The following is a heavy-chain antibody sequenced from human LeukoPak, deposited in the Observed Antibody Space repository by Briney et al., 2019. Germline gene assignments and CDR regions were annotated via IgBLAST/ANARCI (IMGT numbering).Heavy chain of an antibody. J-gene: IGHJ3*02. Sequence: GGSLRLSCAASGFSFSNYGMNWVRQAPGKGLEWVAFVRYDESDKYYADSVKGRFTISRDNSKNTLYLQMNSLRVEDTAVYYCARKAVIAAPGTGLDAFDIWGQGTVVTVSS. D-gene: IGHD6-13*01. CDR1: GFSFSNYG. CDR3: ARKAVIAAPGTGLDAFDI. V-gene: IGHV3-33*08. CDR2: VRYDESDK.